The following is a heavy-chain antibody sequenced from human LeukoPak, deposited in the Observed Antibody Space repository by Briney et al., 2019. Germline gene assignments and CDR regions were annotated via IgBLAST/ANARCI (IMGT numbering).Heavy chain of an antibody. CDR2: ISSNGGST. CDR1: GFTFSSYA. J-gene: IGHJ4*02. V-gene: IGHV3-64*01. Sequence: GGSLRLSCAASGFTFSSYAMSWVRQAPGKGLEYVSAISSNGGSTYYANSVKGRFTISRDNSKNTLYLQMGSLRAEDMAVYYCARGGAGLTAMVGPFDYWGQGTLVTVSS. CDR3: ARGGAGLTAMVGPFDY. D-gene: IGHD5-18*01.